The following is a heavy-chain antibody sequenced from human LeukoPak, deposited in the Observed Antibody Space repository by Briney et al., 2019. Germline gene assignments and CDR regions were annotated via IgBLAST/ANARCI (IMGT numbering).Heavy chain of an antibody. Sequence: GGSLRLSCAASGFTFIDYDMHWVRQVIGKGLEWVSAVGIRGDTHYSGSVKGRFTISRENAESSLYLQMNSLRAEDTAVYYCARGGIQVSGIDEFGYWGQGTLVTVSS. CDR1: GFTFIDYD. CDR3: ARGGIQVSGIDEFGY. CDR2: VGIRGDT. D-gene: IGHD6-19*01. J-gene: IGHJ4*02. V-gene: IGHV3-13*01.